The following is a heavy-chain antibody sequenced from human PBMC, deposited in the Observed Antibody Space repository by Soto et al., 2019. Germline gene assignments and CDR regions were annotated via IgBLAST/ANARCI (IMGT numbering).Heavy chain of an antibody. V-gene: IGHV6-1*01. J-gene: IGHJ4*02. CDR2: TFYRSKWYN. CDR1: GDSVSSNSAA. Sequence: PSQTLSLTCAISGDSVSSNSAAWNCIRQSPSRGLEWLGRTFYRSKWYNDYAESVKSRITINPDTSKNQFSLQLNSVTPEDTAVYYCARESTMVRGVINPLDYWGQGTLVTVSS. CDR3: ARESTMVRGVINPLDY. D-gene: IGHD3-10*01.